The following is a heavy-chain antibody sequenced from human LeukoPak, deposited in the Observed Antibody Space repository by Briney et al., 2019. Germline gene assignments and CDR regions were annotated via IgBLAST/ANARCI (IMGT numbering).Heavy chain of an antibody. CDR1: GYTFTSYG. J-gene: IGHJ6*02. D-gene: IGHD2-2*01. CDR3: ARGWGFEDIVVVPAAPYYYGMDV. Sequence: GASVKVSCKASGYTFTSYGINWVRQATGQGLEWMGWMNPNSGNTGYAQKFQGRVTMTRNTSISTAYMELSSLRSEDTAVYYCARGWGFEDIVVVPAAPYYYGMDVWGQGTTVTVSS. CDR2: MNPNSGNT. V-gene: IGHV1-8*01.